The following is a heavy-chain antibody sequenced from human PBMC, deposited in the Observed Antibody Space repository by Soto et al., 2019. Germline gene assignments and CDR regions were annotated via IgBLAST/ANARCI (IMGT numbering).Heavy chain of an antibody. CDR2: IYYSGST. Sequence: NPSETLSLTCTVSGGSISSYYWSWIRQPPGKGLEWIGYIYYSGSTNYNPSLKSRVTISVDTSKNQFSLKLSSVTAADTAVYYCARETTGNYYMDVWGKGTTGTVSS. J-gene: IGHJ6*03. CDR1: GGSISSYY. CDR3: ARETTGNYYMDV. D-gene: IGHD4-17*01. V-gene: IGHV4-59*01.